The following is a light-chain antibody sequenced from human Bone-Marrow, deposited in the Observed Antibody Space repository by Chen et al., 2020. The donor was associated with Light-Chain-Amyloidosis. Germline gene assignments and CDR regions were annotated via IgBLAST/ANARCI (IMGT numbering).Light chain of an antibody. CDR3: QVWDRSSDRPV. V-gene: IGLV3-21*02. J-gene: IGLJ3*02. Sequence: SYVLTQPSSVSVAPGQTATIACGGNNIGSTSVHWYQKTPGQAPLLVVYDDSDRPSGIPERLSGTNSGNTAKLTISRVEAGDEADYYCQVWDRSSDRPVFGGGTKLTVL. CDR2: DDS. CDR1: NIGSTS.